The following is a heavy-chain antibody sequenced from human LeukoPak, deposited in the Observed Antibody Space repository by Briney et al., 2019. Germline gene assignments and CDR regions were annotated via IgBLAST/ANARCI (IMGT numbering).Heavy chain of an antibody. CDR2: VYGSGYT. CDR3: ARETSLAGFASGLGFNY. D-gene: IGHD6-19*01. Sequence: SSETLSLTCTLSRASISGWYWSWIRQPPGKGLEWIGYVYGSGYTNYNPSLKSRVTMSIDTSKNHFSLKLTSVTAADTATYYCARETSLAGFASGLGFNYWGQGILVTVSS. CDR1: RASISGWY. V-gene: IGHV4-59*01. J-gene: IGHJ4*02.